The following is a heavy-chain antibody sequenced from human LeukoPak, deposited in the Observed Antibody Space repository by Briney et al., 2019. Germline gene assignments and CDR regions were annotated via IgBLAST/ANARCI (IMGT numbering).Heavy chain of an antibody. CDR2: IDYSGST. CDR1: GGSITSYY. D-gene: IGHD3-22*01. CDR3: ARATDYYDSSGYAMGAFDY. Sequence: SETLCLTCTVSGGSITSYYWSWIRQPPGKALEWIGYIDYSGSTDYNPSLKSRVTISVDTSKNQFSLKLSSVTAADTAVYHCARATDYYDSSGYAMGAFDYWGQGTLVTVSS. V-gene: IGHV4-59*08. J-gene: IGHJ4*02.